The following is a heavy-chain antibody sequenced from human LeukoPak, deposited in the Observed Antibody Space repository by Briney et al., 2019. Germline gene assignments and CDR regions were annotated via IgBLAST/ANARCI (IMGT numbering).Heavy chain of an antibody. Sequence: PGRSLRLSCAASGFTFSSYGMHWVRQAPGKGLEWAAVISYDGSNKYYADSVEGRFTISRDNSKNTLYLQMNSLRAEDTAVYYCAASAWDYWGQGTLVTVSS. CDR1: GFTFSSYG. J-gene: IGHJ4*02. CDR3: AASAWDY. V-gene: IGHV3-30*03. D-gene: IGHD3-10*01. CDR2: ISYDGSNK.